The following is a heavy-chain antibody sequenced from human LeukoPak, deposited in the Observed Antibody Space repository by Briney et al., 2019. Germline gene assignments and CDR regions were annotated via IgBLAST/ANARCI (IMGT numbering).Heavy chain of an antibody. CDR1: GASVSSASY. D-gene: IGHD3-22*01. CDR2: IYNGVNT. Sequence: SETLSLTCTVSGASVSSASYWSWIRQPPGKGVEWIAHIYNGVNTNYNPSLKSRVTISVDTSKNQFSLRLNSVTAADTAVYYCARSRAFSSGAFDPWGQGSLVTVSS. CDR3: ARSRAFSSGAFDP. J-gene: IGHJ5*02. V-gene: IGHV4-61*01.